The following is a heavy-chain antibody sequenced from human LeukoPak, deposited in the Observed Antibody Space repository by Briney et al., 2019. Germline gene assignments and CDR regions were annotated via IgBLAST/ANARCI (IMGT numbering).Heavy chain of an antibody. CDR2: ISSSGSTI. V-gene: IGHV3-11*01. CDR3: ARAFGYDSSGYYCVQYYYYCYGMDV. J-gene: IGHJ6*02. Sequence: PGGSLRLSCAASGFTFSDYYMSWIRQAPGKGLEWVSYISSSGSTIYYADSVKGRFTISRDNAKNSLYLQMNSLRAEDTAVYYCARAFGYDSSGYYCVQYYYYCYGMDVWGQGTTVTVSS. CDR1: GFTFSDYY. D-gene: IGHD3-22*01.